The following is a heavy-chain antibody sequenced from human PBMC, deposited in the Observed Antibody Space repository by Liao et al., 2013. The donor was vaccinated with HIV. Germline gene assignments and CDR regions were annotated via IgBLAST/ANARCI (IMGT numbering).Heavy chain of an antibody. CDR2: IYSSGSA. Sequence: QVQLQESGPGLVKPSETLSLTCTVSGGSISSYYWSWIRQPAGKGLEWIGRIYSSGSANYNPSLKSRVTMSVDTSKNRFSLKLTSVTAADTAVYYCARGGGRYYYYYYMDVWGKGTTVTVSS. J-gene: IGHJ6*03. CDR3: ARGGGRYYYYYYMDV. V-gene: IGHV4-4*07. CDR1: GGSISSYY. D-gene: IGHD2-15*01.